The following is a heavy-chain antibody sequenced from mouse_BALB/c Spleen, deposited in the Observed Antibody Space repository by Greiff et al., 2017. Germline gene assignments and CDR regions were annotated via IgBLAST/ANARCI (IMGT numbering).Heavy chain of an antibody. CDR2: FYPGSGSI. Sequence: VQLQESGAELVKPGASVKLSCKASGYTFTEYIIHWVKQRSGQGLEWIGWFYPGSGSIKYNEKFKDKATLTADKSSSTVYMELSRLTSEDSAVYFCARHGSPYYYGSSGGYAMDYWGQGTSVTVSS. CDR3: ARHGSPYYYGSSGGYAMDY. J-gene: IGHJ4*01. CDR1: GYTFTEYI. V-gene: IGHV1-62-2*01. D-gene: IGHD1-1*01.